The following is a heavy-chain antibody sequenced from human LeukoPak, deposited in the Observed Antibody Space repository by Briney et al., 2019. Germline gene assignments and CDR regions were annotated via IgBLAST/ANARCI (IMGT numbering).Heavy chain of an antibody. CDR1: GFSFTSGKMC. CDR2: IDWDDDR. V-gene: IGHV2-70*11. CDR3: ARSTSDYFYYYGMDV. J-gene: IGHJ6*02. Sequence: SGPTLVNPTQTLTLTCTFSGFSFTSGKMCVSWIRQPPGRALEWPARIDWDDDRYYSTSLRTRLTISKDTSKNQVVLTMTNVEPVDTATYYCARSTSDYFYYYGMDVWGQGTTVTVSS.